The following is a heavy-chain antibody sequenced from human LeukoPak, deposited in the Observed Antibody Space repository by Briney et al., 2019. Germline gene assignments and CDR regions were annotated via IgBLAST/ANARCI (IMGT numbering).Heavy chain of an antibody. D-gene: IGHD5-18*01. V-gene: IGHV3-33*06. Sequence: PGGSLRLSCEASGFTFSSYGMHWVRQAPGKGLEWVAVIWYDGSNKYYADSVKGRFTISRDNSKNTLYLQMNSLRAEDTAVYYCAKHQTAMYEGELDYWGQGTLVTVSS. CDR1: GFTFSSYG. CDR2: IWYDGSNK. CDR3: AKHQTAMYEGELDY. J-gene: IGHJ4*02.